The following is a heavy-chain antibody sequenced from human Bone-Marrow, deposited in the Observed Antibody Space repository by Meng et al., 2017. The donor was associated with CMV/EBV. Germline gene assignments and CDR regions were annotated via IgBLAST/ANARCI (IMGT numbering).Heavy chain of an antibody. CDR2: INSDGSST. CDR3: AREGVVVVPATMDDAFDV. CDR1: GFTFSSYW. J-gene: IGHJ3*01. V-gene: IGHV3-74*01. D-gene: IGHD2-2*01. Sequence: GESLKISCAASGFTFSSYWMHWVRQAPGKGLVWVSRINSDGSSTSYADSVKGRFTISRDDAKNSLYLQMNSLTAEDTALYYCAREGVVVVPATMDDAFDVWGQGTMVTVSS.